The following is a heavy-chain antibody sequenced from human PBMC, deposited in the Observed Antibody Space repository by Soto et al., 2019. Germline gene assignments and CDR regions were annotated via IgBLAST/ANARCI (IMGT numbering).Heavy chain of an antibody. CDR2: INPNSGGT. V-gene: IGHV1-2*04. CDR3: ARGGDSSGYYPPGFGYYYYGMDV. Sequence: VASVKVSCKASGYTFTGYYMHWVRQAPGQGLEWMGWINPNSGGTNYAQKFQGWVTMSRDTSISTAYMELSRLRSDDTAVYYCARGGDSSGYYPPGFGYYYYGMDVWGQGTTVTVSS. CDR1: GYTFTGYY. J-gene: IGHJ6*02. D-gene: IGHD3-22*01.